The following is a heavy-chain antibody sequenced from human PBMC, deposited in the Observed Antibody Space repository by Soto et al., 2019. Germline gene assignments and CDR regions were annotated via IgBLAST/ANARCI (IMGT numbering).Heavy chain of an antibody. CDR3: AKDGSSSWYGGYFDS. V-gene: IGHV3-23*01. Sequence: EVQLLESGGGLVQSGESLRLSCAASGFTFSSYAMYWVRQAPGKGLEWVSSISSSGGLTYYADSGRGRFTTSRDNSKNTLYLQMNSLRAEDAAIYYCAKDGSSSWYGGYFDSWGQGTLVTVSS. CDR2: ISSSGGLT. CDR1: GFTFSSYA. J-gene: IGHJ4*02. D-gene: IGHD6-13*01.